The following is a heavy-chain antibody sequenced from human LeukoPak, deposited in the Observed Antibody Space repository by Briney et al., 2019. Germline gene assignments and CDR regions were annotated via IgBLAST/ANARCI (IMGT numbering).Heavy chain of an antibody. CDR1: GVSLSSSSYY. CDR3: ARTQDYYDNSGYYYGY. Sequence: PSEPLSLTCTVSGVSLSSSSYYWDWIRQPPGTGLEWIGSISYSGSTYYNPSLKSRVTISVDTSKNQFSLKLSSVTAADTAVYYCARTQDYYDNSGYYYGYWGQGTLVTVSS. V-gene: IGHV4-39*07. J-gene: IGHJ4*02. D-gene: IGHD3-22*01. CDR2: ISYSGST.